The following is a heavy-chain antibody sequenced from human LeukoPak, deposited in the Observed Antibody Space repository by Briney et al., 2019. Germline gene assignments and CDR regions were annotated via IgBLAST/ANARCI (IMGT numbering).Heavy chain of an antibody. D-gene: IGHD2-2*01. CDR2: ISSGINYI. Sequence: GGSLRLSCAASGFTFNTYNMNWVRQAPEKGLEWVSFISSGINYIYYADSVKGRFTISRDNAKNSLYLQMNSLRAEDTAVYYCARLPAYCSSTSCYYDYWGQGALVTVSS. J-gene: IGHJ4*02. CDR3: ARLPAYCSSTSCYYDY. CDR1: GFTFNTYN. V-gene: IGHV3-21*01.